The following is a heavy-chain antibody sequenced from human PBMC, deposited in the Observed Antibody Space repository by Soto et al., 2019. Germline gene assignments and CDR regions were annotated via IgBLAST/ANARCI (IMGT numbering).Heavy chain of an antibody. Sequence: PGGSLRLSCAASGFTFSSYSMNWVRQAPGKGLEWVSSISSSSSYIYYADSVKGRFTISRDNAKNSLYLQMNSLRAEDTAVYYCARDFGVVGATQAYYYGMDVWGQGTTVTVSS. CDR1: GFTFSSYS. CDR3: ARDFGVVGATQAYYYGMDV. V-gene: IGHV3-21*01. D-gene: IGHD1-26*01. CDR2: ISSSSSYI. J-gene: IGHJ6*02.